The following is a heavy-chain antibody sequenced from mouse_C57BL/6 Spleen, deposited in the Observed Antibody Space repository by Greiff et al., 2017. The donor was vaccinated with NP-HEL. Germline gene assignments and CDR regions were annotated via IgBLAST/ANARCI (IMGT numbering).Heavy chain of an antibody. D-gene: IGHD2-4*01. V-gene: IGHV1-19*01. J-gene: IGHJ2*01. CDR2: INPYNGGT. Sequence: EVQLQQSGPVLVKPGASVKMSCKASGYTFTDYYMNWVKQSHGKSLEWIGVINPYNGGTSYNQKFKGKATLTVDKSSSTAYMELNSLTSEDSAVYYCARGGDDYDPYYFDYWGQGTTLTVSS. CDR1: GYTFTDYY. CDR3: ARGGDDYDPYYFDY.